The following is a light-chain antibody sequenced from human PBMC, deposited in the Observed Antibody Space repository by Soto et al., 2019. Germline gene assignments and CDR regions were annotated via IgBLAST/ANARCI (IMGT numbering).Light chain of an antibody. CDR2: AAS. Sequence: EIVMTQSPATLSVSPGERATLSCRASQSVRSNLAWHQQKPGQAPRLLIYAASTRATGVPARFSGSGSGTEFTLTISDLQSEDFAVYSCQQYNSWPLGTFGPGTKVDIK. CDR1: QSVRSN. CDR3: QQYNSWPLGT. V-gene: IGKV3-15*01. J-gene: IGKJ3*01.